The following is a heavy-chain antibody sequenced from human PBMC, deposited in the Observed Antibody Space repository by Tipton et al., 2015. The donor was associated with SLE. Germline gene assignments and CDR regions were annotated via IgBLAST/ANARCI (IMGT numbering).Heavy chain of an antibody. D-gene: IGHD6-19*01. CDR3: ARLQLAGTWYFDL. CDR2: IYPGDSDT. CDR1: GYSFSGYW. Sequence: QLVQSGAEVKKSGESLKISCEGSGYSFSGYWIGWVRQMPGKGLEWMGIIYPGDSDTRYSPSFQGQVTISADKSISTAYLQWSSLKASDTAMYYCARLQLAGTWYFDLWGRGTLVTVSS. J-gene: IGHJ2*01. V-gene: IGHV5-51*03.